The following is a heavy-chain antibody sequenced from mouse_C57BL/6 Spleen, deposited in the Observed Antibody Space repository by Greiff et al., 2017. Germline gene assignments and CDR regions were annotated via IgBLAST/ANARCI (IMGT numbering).Heavy chain of an antibody. Sequence: QVQLQQPGAELVKPGASVKLSCKASGYTFTSYWMQWVKQRPGQGLEWIGEIDPSDSYTNYNQKFKGKATLTVDTSSSTAYMQLSSLTSEDSAVYYCARLRGQGLLGYWGQGTTLTVSS. CDR2: IDPSDSYT. CDR3: ARLRGQGLLGY. D-gene: IGHD3-3*01. J-gene: IGHJ2*01. V-gene: IGHV1-50*01. CDR1: GYTFTSYW.